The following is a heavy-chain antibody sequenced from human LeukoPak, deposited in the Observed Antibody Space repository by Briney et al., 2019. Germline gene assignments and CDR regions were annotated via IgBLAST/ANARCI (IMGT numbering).Heavy chain of an antibody. V-gene: IGHV3-7*02. CDR1: GFTFSSYW. J-gene: IGHJ4*02. CDR2: IKQDGSEK. D-gene: IGHD1-26*01. Sequence: GGSLRLSCAASGFTFSSYWMSWVRQAPGKGLEWVANIKQDGSEKYYVDSVKGRFTISRDNAKNSLYLQMNSLRAEDTAVYHCASGLEIVGATRFDYWGQGTLVTVSS. CDR3: ASGLEIVGATRFDY.